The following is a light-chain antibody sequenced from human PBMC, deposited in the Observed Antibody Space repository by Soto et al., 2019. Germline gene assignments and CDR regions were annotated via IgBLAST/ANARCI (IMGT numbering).Light chain of an antibody. J-gene: IGLJ1*01. Sequence: QSVLTQPASVSGSPGQSITISYTGTSSDVGGYNYVSWYQQHPGKAPKLMIYDVSNRPSGVSNRFSGSKSGNTASLTISGLQAEDEADYYCSSYTSSSTVFGTGNKVTVL. V-gene: IGLV2-14*01. CDR1: SSDVGGYNY. CDR3: SSYTSSSTV. CDR2: DVS.